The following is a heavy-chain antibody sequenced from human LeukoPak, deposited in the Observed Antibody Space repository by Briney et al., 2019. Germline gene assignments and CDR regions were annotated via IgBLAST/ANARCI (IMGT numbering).Heavy chain of an antibody. Sequence: GASVKVSCKASGYTFTSYYMHWVRQAPGQGLEWMGIINPSGGSTSYAQKFQGRGTMTRDTSTSTVYMELSSLRSEDTAVYYCAREGRVRGVIQPQSFGYWGQGTLVTVSS. CDR2: INPSGGST. J-gene: IGHJ4*02. V-gene: IGHV1-46*01. CDR1: GYTFTSYY. D-gene: IGHD3-10*01. CDR3: AREGRVRGVIQPQSFGY.